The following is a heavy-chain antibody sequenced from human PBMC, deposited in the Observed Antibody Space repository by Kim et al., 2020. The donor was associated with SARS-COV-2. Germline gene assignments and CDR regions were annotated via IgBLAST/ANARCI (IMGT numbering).Heavy chain of an antibody. CDR2: IYPGDSDT. CDR3: ARGNGSGSYENWFDP. D-gene: IGHD3-10*01. J-gene: IGHJ5*02. Sequence: GESLKISCKGSGYSFTSYWIGRVRQMPGKGLEWMGIIYPGDSDTRYSPSFQGQVTISADKSISTAYLQWSSLKASDTAMYYCARGNGSGSYENWFDPWGQRNLVTVSS. CDR1: GYSFTSYW. V-gene: IGHV5-51*01.